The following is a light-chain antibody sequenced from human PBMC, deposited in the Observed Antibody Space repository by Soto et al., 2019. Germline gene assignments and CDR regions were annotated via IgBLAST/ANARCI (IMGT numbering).Light chain of an antibody. J-gene: IGKJ3*01. CDR2: DAS. CDR1: QGVSSA. Sequence: IQLTQSPSSLSATVGDRVTITCRASQGVSSALAWYQQKPEKAPKLLIYDASTLESGVPSRFSGSGSGTDFTLTISSLQPEDFATYYCQQFSGYPFSFGPGTRVDIK. CDR3: QQFSGYPFS. V-gene: IGKV1-13*02.